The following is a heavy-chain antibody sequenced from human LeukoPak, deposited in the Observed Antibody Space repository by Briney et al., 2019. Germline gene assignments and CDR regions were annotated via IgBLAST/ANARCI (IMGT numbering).Heavy chain of an antibody. Sequence: ASVKVSCKASGFTFTNYYAHWVRQAPGQGLEWMGIINPSGGSANYAQKFQGRVTMTTDTSTTTVYMELSSLRSEDTAVYYCARDRNGFWTIFDYWGQGTLVTVSA. V-gene: IGHV1-46*01. J-gene: IGHJ4*02. CDR1: GFTFTNYY. CDR3: ARDRNGFWTIFDY. D-gene: IGHD3/OR15-3a*01. CDR2: INPSGGSA.